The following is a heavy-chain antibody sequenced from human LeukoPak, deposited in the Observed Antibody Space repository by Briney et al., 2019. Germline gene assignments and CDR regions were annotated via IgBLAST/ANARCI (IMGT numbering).Heavy chain of an antibody. CDR3: ARDRSGRLYKSDYYYGMDV. D-gene: IGHD2-2*02. V-gene: IGHV4-61*01. Sequence: SETLFLTCTVSGNSVSSGNYCWSWIRQPPGKGLEWIGYIYYSGSTNYNPSLKSRVTISVDTSKNQFSLKLSSVTAADTAVYYCARDRSGRLYKSDYYYGMDVWGQGTTVTVSS. CDR2: IYYSGST. J-gene: IGHJ6*02. CDR1: GNSVSSGNYC.